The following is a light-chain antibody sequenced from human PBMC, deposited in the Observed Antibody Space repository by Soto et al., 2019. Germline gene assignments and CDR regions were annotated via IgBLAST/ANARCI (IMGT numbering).Light chain of an antibody. CDR1: QSVTSNY. Sequence: EIVLTQSPGTLSLSPGERATLSCRASQSVTSNYLAWFQQKPGQAPRVLIYGASSRATGIPDRFSGSGSGTAFTLSITRLEPEEFAVYYCQQYGSSPWTFGRGTKVEIK. CDR3: QQYGSSPWT. CDR2: GAS. V-gene: IGKV3-20*01. J-gene: IGKJ1*01.